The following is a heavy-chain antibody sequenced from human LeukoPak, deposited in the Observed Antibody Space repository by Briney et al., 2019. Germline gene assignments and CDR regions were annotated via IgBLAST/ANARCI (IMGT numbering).Heavy chain of an antibody. V-gene: IGHV3-30*02. CDR2: IRYDGSNK. D-gene: IGHD3-10*01. J-gene: IGHJ6*03. CDR1: GFTFSSYG. Sequence: PGGSLRLSCAASGFTFSSYGMHWVRQAPGKGLEWVAFIRYDGSNKYYAGSVKGRFTISRDNSKNTLYLQMNSLRAEDTAVYYCAKDPTMVRGVIVVVDYMDVWGKGTTVTVSS. CDR3: AKDPTMVRGVIVVVDYMDV.